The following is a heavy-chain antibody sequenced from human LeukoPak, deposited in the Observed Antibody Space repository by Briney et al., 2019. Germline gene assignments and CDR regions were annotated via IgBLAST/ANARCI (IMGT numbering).Heavy chain of an antibody. CDR1: GFTVSSNY. V-gene: IGHV3-66*01. J-gene: IGHJ5*02. Sequence: GGSLRLSCAASGFTVSSNYMSWVRQAPGKGLEWVSVIYSGGSTYYADSVKGRFTISRDNSKNTLYLQMNSLRAEDTAVYYCAKEKLSNYYGSGSLSSWGQGTLVTVSS. CDR2: IYSGGST. D-gene: IGHD3-10*01. CDR3: AKEKLSNYYGSGSLSS.